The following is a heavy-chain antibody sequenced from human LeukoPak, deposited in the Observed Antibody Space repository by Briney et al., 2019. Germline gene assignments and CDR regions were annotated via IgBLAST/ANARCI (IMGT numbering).Heavy chain of an antibody. CDR3: ASAYYDSSGYYYYYYMDV. V-gene: IGHV1-69*06. Sequence: SVKVSCKASGGTFSSYAISWVRQAPGQGLEWMGGIIPIFGTANYAQKFQGRVTITADKSTSTAYMELSSLRSEDTAVYYCASAYYDSSGYYYYYYMDVWGKGTTVTISS. J-gene: IGHJ6*03. CDR2: IIPIFGTA. D-gene: IGHD3-22*01. CDR1: GGTFSSYA.